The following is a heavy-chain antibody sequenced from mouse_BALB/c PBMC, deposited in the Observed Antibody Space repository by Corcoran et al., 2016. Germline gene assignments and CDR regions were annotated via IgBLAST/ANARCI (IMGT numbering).Heavy chain of an antibody. V-gene: IGHV1-26*01. CDR3: ARGRRYCDY. J-gene: IGHJ2*01. Sequence: EVQLHQAGPELVTPGASVKISCKASGYSFTGYYMHWVKQSHVKSLVRIGRITPYNGATSYNQNFKDKASLTVDQSSSTAYMELHSLTSEDSAVYYCARGRRYCDYGGQGTTLSVSA. CDR1: GYSFTGYY. CDR2: ITPYNGAT.